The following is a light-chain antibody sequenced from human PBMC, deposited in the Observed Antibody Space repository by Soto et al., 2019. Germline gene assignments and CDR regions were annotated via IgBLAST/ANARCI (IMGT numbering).Light chain of an antibody. CDR2: GAS. J-gene: IGKJ1*01. CDR1: QSVRSN. Sequence: EIVMTQSPGTLSVSPGERATLSCMASQSVRSNLAWYQQKPGQAPRLLMYGASTRATDIPARFSGSGSGTEFTLTITGLQSEDFAVYYCQQYNGWPWTFGLGTKVDIK. V-gene: IGKV3-15*01. CDR3: QQYNGWPWT.